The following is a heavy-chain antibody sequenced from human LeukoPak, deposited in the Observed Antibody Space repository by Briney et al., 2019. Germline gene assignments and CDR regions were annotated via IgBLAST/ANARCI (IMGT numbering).Heavy chain of an antibody. CDR3: AKDRRVDIVATIEY. J-gene: IGHJ4*02. CDR1: GFTFSSYA. CDR2: ISGSGGDT. Sequence: GGSLRLSCAVSGFTFSSYAMSWVRQAPGKGLEWVSAISGSGGDTYYADPVKGRFTISRDNSKNTLYLQMNSLRGEDTAVYYCAKDRRVDIVATIEYWGQGTLVTVSS. V-gene: IGHV3-23*01. D-gene: IGHD5-12*01.